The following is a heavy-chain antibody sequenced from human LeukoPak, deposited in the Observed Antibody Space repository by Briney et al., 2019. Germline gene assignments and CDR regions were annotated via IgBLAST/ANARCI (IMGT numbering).Heavy chain of an antibody. D-gene: IGHD2-2*01. Sequence: SETLSLTCAVYGGSFSGYYWSWLRQPPGKGLEWIGEINHSGSTNYNPSLTSRVTISVDTSKNQFSLKLSSVTAADTAVYYCARVVVQLLSAIPYHFDYWGQGTLVTVSS. CDR2: INHSGST. J-gene: IGHJ4*02. CDR3: ARVVVQLLSAIPYHFDY. CDR1: GGSFSGYY. V-gene: IGHV4-34*01.